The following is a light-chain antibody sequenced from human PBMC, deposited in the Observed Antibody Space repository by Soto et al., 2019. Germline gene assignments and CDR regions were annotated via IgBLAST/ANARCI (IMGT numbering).Light chain of an antibody. CDR2: DAS. Sequence: EIVLTQSPATLSLSPGERATLSCRASQSISTYLAWYQQKPGQPARLLIYDASNRATDVPARFSGSGSGTEFTLTISSLEPEEFAIYYCQHRSNSPLSFGGGAKVEI. J-gene: IGKJ4*01. CDR1: QSISTY. CDR3: QHRSNSPLS. V-gene: IGKV3-11*01.